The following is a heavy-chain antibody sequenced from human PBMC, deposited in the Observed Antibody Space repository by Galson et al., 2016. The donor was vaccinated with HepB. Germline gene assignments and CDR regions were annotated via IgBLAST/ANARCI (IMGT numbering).Heavy chain of an antibody. J-gene: IGHJ6*02. Sequence: SLRLSCAASGFTFSGSAMHWVRQTPGKGLEWVAAVSFDGIHAYYGDSVKGRVTIYRDNSNNTLYLQMNSFRSEDTAVYYCARDGGFWNGMDVWGQGTTVIVSS. CDR3: ARDGGFWNGMDV. CDR2: VSFDGIHA. V-gene: IGHV3-30*04. D-gene: IGHD3-3*01. CDR1: GFTFSGSA.